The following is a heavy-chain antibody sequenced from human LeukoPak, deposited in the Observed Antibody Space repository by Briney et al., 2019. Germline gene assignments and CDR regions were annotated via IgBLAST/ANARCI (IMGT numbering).Heavy chain of an antibody. J-gene: IGHJ4*02. CDR3: ARGLQGIDY. D-gene: IGHD5-24*01. V-gene: IGHV3-74*01. CDR1: GFTLSYYW. CDR2: IDTDERIT. Sequence: GGSLRLSCAASGFTLSYYWMHWVRQAPGKGLVWVSRIDTDERITIYADSVKGRFTISRDDAKYTLYLQMNSLRAEDTAVYYCARGLQGIDYWGQGTLVTVSS.